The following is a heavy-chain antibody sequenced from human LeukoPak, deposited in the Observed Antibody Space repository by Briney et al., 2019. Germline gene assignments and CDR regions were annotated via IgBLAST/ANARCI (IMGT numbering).Heavy chain of an antibody. CDR2: ISGSGGST. CDR3: ARTPRGGVTAIY. V-gene: IGHV3-23*01. CDR1: GFTFSNYG. D-gene: IGHD2-21*02. J-gene: IGHJ4*02. Sequence: PGGSLRLSCAASGFTFSNYGMSWVRQAPGKGLEWVSAISGSGGSTYYADSVKGRFTISRDNAKNSLYLQMNSLRAEDTAVYYCARTPRGGVTAIYWGQGTLVTVSS.